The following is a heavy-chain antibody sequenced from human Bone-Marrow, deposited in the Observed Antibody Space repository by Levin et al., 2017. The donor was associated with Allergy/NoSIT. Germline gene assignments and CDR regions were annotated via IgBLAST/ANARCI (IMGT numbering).Heavy chain of an antibody. CDR1: GFTFSNYG. J-gene: IGHJ3*02. Sequence: GGSLRLSCAASGFTFSNYGMHWVRQAPGKGLEWVAVISYDGFIKYYADSLKGRFTISRDNSKNTLNLQMNSLTAEDTALYYCAKSAGYGDTLDAFDIWGQGAMLTVAS. D-gene: IGHD4-17*01. CDR2: ISYDGFIK. CDR3: AKSAGYGDTLDAFDI. V-gene: IGHV3-30*18.